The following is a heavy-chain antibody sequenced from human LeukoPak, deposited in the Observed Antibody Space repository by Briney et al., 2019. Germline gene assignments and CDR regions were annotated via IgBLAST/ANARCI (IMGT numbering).Heavy chain of an antibody. V-gene: IGHV3-48*01. Sequence: PGGSLRLSCAASGFTFGIYAMNWVRQAPGKGLEWVSYIGPSGSNIYYADSVKGRFTISRDNAKDSLYLQMNSLRAEDTAVYYCARVGYYYDSGDYWGQATLVTVSS. CDR3: ARVGYYYDSGDY. CDR1: GFTFGIYA. D-gene: IGHD3-22*01. J-gene: IGHJ4*02. CDR2: IGPSGSNI.